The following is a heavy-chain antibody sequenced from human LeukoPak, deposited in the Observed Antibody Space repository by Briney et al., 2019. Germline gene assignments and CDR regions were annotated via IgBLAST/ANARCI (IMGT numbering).Heavy chain of an antibody. D-gene: IGHD3-9*01. V-gene: IGHV3-30*04. Sequence: AGRSLRLSCAASGFTFSSYAMHWVCQAPGKGLEWVAVISYDGSNKYYADSVEGRFTISRDNSKNTLYLQMNSLRAEDTAVYYCARGNILTGYSFDYWGQGTLVTVSS. CDR2: ISYDGSNK. J-gene: IGHJ4*02. CDR3: ARGNILTGYSFDY. CDR1: GFTFSSYA.